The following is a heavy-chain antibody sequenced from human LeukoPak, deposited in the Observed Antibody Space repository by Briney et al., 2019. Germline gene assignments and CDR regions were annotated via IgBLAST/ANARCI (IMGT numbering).Heavy chain of an antibody. J-gene: IGHJ4*02. CDR1: GYIFTEFS. V-gene: IGHV1-24*01. D-gene: IGHD4-17*01. Sequence: EASVKVSCKVSGYIFTEFSMHWVRQAPGKGLEWMGGFNPEDGEGFYAQKFQGRVTLTEDTSADTAYMELSSLTFEDTAVYYCATDGSGDYLNHWGQGTLVTVSS. CDR2: FNPEDGEG. CDR3: ATDGSGDYLNH.